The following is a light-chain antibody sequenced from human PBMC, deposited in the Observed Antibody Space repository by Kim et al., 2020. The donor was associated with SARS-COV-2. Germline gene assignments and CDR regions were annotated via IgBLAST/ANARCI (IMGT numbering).Light chain of an antibody. V-gene: IGKV1-33*01. CDR3: QQSDNLRIT. CDR1: EDISTF. CDR2: EAS. J-gene: IGKJ4*01. Sequence: DIQMTQSPSSLSASVGDRVTITCQASEDISTFLNWYQQRPGKAPKLLIYEASNLQTGVPPRFSGSGSGRDFSFTIHSLQPDDIATYYCQQSDNLRITFGGGTKVDIK.